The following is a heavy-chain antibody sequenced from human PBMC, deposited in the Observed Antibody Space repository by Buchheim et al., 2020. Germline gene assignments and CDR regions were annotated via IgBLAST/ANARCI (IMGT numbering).Heavy chain of an antibody. CDR3: ARDQPHYYGSGSHLSTYYYYYGMDV. CDR1: GFTFSSYS. Sequence: EVQLVESGGGLVQPGGSLRLSCAASGFTFSSYSMNWVRQAPGKGLEWVSYISSSSSTIYYADSVKGRFTISRDNAKNSLYLQMNSLRAEDTAVYYCARDQPHYYGSGSHLSTYYYYYGMDVWGQGTT. V-gene: IGHV3-48*04. CDR2: ISSSSSTI. D-gene: IGHD3-10*01. J-gene: IGHJ6*02.